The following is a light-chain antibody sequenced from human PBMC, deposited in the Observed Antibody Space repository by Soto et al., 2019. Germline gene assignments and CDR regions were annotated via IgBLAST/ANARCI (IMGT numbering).Light chain of an antibody. V-gene: IGKV4-1*01. J-gene: IGKJ2*01. CDR1: QSVLYSSNNKNY. CDR3: HQYYSPPPA. CDR2: WAS. Sequence: DIVMTQSPDSLPVSLGERATINCKSSQSVLYSSNNKNYLAWYQQKPGQPPKLLFYWASTRESGVPNRFSGRGSGTDFTLTISSLQAEDVAVYDGHQYYSPPPAFGQGTKLEIK.